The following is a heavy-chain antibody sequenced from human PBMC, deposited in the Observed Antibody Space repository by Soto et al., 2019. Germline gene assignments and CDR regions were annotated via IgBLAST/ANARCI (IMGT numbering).Heavy chain of an antibody. J-gene: IGHJ5*02. CDR3: ARLTGGKPLNRWFDP. D-gene: IGHD1-20*01. V-gene: IGHV5-51*01. CDR2: IYPGDSDT. Sequence: GESLKISCKVSGYSFTSYWIGWVRQMPGKGLEWMGIIYPGDSDTRYSPSFQGQVTISADKSISTAYLQWSSLKASDTAMYYCARLTGGKPLNRWFDPWGQGTLVTVSS. CDR1: GYSFTSYW.